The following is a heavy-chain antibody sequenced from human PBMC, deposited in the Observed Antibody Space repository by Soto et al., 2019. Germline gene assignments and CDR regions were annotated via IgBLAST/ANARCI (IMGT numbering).Heavy chain of an antibody. D-gene: IGHD3-10*01. V-gene: IGHV1-69*13. J-gene: IGHJ4*02. Sequence: ASVKVSCKASGGTFSSYAISWVRQAPGQGLEWMGGIIPIFGTANYAQKFQGRVTITADESTSTAYMELSSLRSEDTAVYYCARDREWFGELYYFDYWGQGTLVTVSS. CDR3: ARDREWFGELYYFDY. CDR2: IIPIFGTA. CDR1: GGTFSSYA.